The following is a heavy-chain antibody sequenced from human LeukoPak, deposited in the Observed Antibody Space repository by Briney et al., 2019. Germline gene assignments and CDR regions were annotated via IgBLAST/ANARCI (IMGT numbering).Heavy chain of an antibody. CDR3: ARGSSGPYRPYDYYYYYMDV. Sequence: ASVKVSCKASGYTFTSYDIHWVRQATGQGLEWMGWMNPNSGNTGYAQKFQGRVTITRNTSISTAYIQLSSLRSEDTAVYYCARGSSGPYRPYDYYYYYMDVWGKGTTVTVSS. V-gene: IGHV1-8*03. CDR2: MNPNSGNT. CDR1: GYTFTSYD. D-gene: IGHD3-10*01. J-gene: IGHJ6*03.